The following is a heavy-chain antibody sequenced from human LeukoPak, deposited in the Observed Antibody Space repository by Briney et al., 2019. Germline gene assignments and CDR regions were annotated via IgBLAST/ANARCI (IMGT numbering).Heavy chain of an antibody. CDR1: GGSISSSSYY. Sequence: SETLSLTCTVSGGSISSSSYYWGWIRQPPGKGLEWIGSIYYSGSTYYNPSLKSRVTISVDTSKNQFSLKLSSVTAADTAVYYCARDGYRYCSGGSCRQMEDYWGQGTLVTVSS. J-gene: IGHJ4*02. D-gene: IGHD2-15*01. CDR2: IYYSGST. V-gene: IGHV4-39*07. CDR3: ARDGYRYCSGGSCRQMEDY.